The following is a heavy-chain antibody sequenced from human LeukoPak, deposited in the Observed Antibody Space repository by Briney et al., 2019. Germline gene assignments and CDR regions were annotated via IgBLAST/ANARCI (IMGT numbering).Heavy chain of an antibody. V-gene: IGHV4-59*08. CDR1: GGSISSYY. J-gene: IGHJ5*02. D-gene: IGHD3-3*01. CDR3: ARGAYYDFWSGYVGFDP. Sequence: PSETLSLTCTVSGGSISSYYWSWIRQPPGKGLEWIGYIYYSGSTNYNPSLKSRVTISVDTSKNQFSLKLSSVTAADTAVYYCARGAYYDFWSGYVGFDPWGQGTLVTVSS. CDR2: IYYSGST.